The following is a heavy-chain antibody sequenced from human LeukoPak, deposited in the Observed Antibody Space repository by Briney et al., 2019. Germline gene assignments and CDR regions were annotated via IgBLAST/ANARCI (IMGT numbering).Heavy chain of an antibody. CDR1: GITFSSYS. J-gene: IGHJ4*02. CDR3: ARDGYCSGGSCYVDY. V-gene: IGHV3-48*04. D-gene: IGHD2-15*01. Sequence: GGSLPLSCIASGITFSSYSMNRFRQAPGKGLEWLSYISSSRSSIYYADSVKGRFTISRDNAKNSLYLQMNSLRAEDTAVYYCARDGYCSGGSCYVDYWGQGTLVTVSS. CDR2: ISSSRSSI.